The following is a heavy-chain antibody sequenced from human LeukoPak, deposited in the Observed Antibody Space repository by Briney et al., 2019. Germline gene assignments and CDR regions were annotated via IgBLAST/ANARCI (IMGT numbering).Heavy chain of an antibody. CDR2: ISGSGGSI. D-gene: IGHD4-17*01. Sequence: GASLRLSCAASGFTFSNYAMSWVRQAPGKGLEWVSFISGSGGSIYYAYSVKGRFTISRDSSKNTLYLQMNSLRVEDTAVYYCAKFRGSTVTTYHFDSWGQGTLVTVSS. CDR1: GFTFSNYA. CDR3: AKFRGSTVTTYHFDS. V-gene: IGHV3-23*01. J-gene: IGHJ4*02.